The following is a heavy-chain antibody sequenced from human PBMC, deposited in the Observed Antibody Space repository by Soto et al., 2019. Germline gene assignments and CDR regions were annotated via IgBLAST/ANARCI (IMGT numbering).Heavy chain of an antibody. CDR3: ARDGELQFKARHYGVDV. CDR1: GYTFTSYG. J-gene: IGHJ6*02. CDR2: ISAYNGNT. D-gene: IGHD3-10*01. Sequence: VASVKVSCKASGYTFTSYGISWVRQAPGQGLEWMGWISAYNGNTNYAQKLQGRVTMTTDTSTSTAYMELRSLRSDDTAVYYCARDGELQFKARHYGVDVWGQGTTVTVSS. V-gene: IGHV1-18*01.